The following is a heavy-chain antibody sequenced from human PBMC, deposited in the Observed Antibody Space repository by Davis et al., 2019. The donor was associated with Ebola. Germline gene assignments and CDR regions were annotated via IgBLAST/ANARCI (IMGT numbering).Heavy chain of an antibody. CDR1: GYTFTGYY. CDR2: INPNSGGT. J-gene: IGHJ4*02. V-gene: IGHV1-2*04. CDR3: ARDRSYCSGGSCYSSNFDY. Sequence: AASVKLSCKASGYTFTGYYMHWVRQAPGQGLEWMGWINPNSGGTNYAQKFQGWVTMTRDTSISTAYMELSRLRSDDTAVYYCARDRSYCSGGSCYSSNFDYWGQGTLVTVSS. D-gene: IGHD2-15*01.